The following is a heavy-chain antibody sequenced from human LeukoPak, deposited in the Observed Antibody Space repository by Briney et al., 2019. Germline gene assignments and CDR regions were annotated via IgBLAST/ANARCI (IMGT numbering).Heavy chain of an antibody. V-gene: IGHV3-74*01. D-gene: IGHD3-16*01. CDR3: PRGKDGVWALDI. Sequence: GGSLRLSCAAAGFTFSYYWMHWGRQAPGKGLVWVSRINSDGSTTYADCVKGRFTISRDNAEKTLYLKLNSLRDEDTAVYYCPRGKDGVWALDIWGQGTLVTVSS. CDR1: GFTFSYYW. J-gene: IGHJ3*02. CDR2: INSDGSTT.